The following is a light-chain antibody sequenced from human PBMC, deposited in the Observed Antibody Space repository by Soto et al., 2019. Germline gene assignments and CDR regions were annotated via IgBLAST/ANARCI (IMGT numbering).Light chain of an antibody. CDR1: QSVSSN. CDR3: QQRYNWPIT. CDR2: ADS. J-gene: IGKJ5*01. V-gene: IGKV3-11*02. Sequence: EIVMTQSPATLSVSPGERATLFCRASQSVSSNLGWYQQKPGQAPRLLIYADSNRATGIPARFSGSGSGRDFTLTISSLEPEDFSVYYCQQRYNWPITFGQGTRLENK.